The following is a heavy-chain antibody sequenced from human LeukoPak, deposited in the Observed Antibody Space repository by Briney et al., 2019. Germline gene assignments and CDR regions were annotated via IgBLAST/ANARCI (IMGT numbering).Heavy chain of an antibody. V-gene: IGHV3-7*01. CDR3: ARALDRDPYYYDSSGPHGR. D-gene: IGHD3-22*01. CDR2: IKPDGSDE. Sequence: GGSLRLSCAASGFTFGSNWMTWVRQAPEKGLEWVAKIKPDGSDEDYVDSVKGRFTISRDNAKNSLYLQMNSLRAEDTAVYYCARALDRDPYYYDSSGPHGRWGQGTLVAVSS. CDR1: GFTFGSNW. J-gene: IGHJ4*02.